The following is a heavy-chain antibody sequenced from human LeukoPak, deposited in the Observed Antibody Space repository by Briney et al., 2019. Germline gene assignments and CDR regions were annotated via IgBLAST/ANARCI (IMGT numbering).Heavy chain of an antibody. J-gene: IGHJ4*02. V-gene: IGHV3-23*01. D-gene: IGHD4-17*01. CDR3: AKERLGGNYGDYAVDY. Sequence: GGSLRLSCAASGFTFTSYAMGWVRQAPGKGLEWVSSVSGSGDGTYYADSVKGRFTISRDNSKKTLDLHMDSLRAEDTAVYYCAKERLGGNYGDYAVDYWGQGTMVTVSS. CDR1: GFTFTSYA. CDR2: VSGSGDGT.